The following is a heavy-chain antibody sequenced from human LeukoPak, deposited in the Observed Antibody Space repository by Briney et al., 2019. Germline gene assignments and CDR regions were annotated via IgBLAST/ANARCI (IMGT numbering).Heavy chain of an antibody. J-gene: IGHJ5*01. CDR2: TRYDGSDK. Sequence: PGGSLRLSCAASGFIFSSYSMNWVRQAPGKGLEWVTFTRYDGSDKYYGDSVKGRFTISRDNSKNTLYLQMNSLSFEDTAVYYCAKDRAAYCSGGTCYPDWFDSWGQGTLVTVSS. D-gene: IGHD2-15*01. V-gene: IGHV3-30*02. CDR3: AKDRAAYCSGGTCYPDWFDS. CDR1: GFIFSSYS.